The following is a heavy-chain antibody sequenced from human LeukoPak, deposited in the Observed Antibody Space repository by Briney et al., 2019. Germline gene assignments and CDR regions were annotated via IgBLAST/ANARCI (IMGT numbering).Heavy chain of an antibody. CDR2: SRNKADSYAT. Sequence: QPGGSLRLSCAASGFTFSDHYMDWVRQAPGKGLEWVGRSRNKADSYATEYAASVKGRFTVSRDVSQNSLYLKMNSLKIEDTAVYYCARAYNYAFDIWGQGTMVTVSS. D-gene: IGHD1-1*01. J-gene: IGHJ3*02. CDR1: GFTFSDHY. CDR3: ARAYNYAFDI. V-gene: IGHV3-72*01.